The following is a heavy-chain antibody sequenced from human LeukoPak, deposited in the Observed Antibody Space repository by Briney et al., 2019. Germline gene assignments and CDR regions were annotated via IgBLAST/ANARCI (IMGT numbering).Heavy chain of an antibody. D-gene: IGHD5-18*01. J-gene: IGHJ4*02. V-gene: IGHV4-39*07. CDR3: ARVRYSYGPFDY. Sequence: SETLSLTCTVSGGSISSSSYYWGWIRQPPGKGLEWIGSIYYSGSTYYNPSLKSRVTISVDTSKNQFSLKLSSVTAADTAVYYCARVRYSYGPFDYWGQGTLVTVSS. CDR2: IYYSGST. CDR1: GGSISSSSYY.